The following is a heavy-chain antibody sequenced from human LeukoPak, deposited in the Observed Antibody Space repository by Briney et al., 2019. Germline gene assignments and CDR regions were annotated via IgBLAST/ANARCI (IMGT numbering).Heavy chain of an antibody. CDR1: GFPFIHYY. CDR3: ARNFDSSGYPFDY. V-gene: IGHV3-11*03. D-gene: IGHD3-22*01. CDR2: ISRRSSDT. J-gene: IGHJ4*02. Sequence: GSLVPSFPASGFPFIHYYMSWIRQAPGKGRAWVSYISRRSSDTNYADSVKGRCTISRDNAKNSLYLQMNSLRADDTAVYYCARNFDSSGYPFDYWGQGTLVTVSS.